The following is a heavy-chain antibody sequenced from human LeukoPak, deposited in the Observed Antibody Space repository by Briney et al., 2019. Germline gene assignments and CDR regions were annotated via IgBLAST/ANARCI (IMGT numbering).Heavy chain of an antibody. CDR3: ARVRYCSSTGCYSYFDY. CDR1: GFTFSSYA. D-gene: IGHD2-2*02. J-gene: IGHJ4*02. V-gene: IGHV3-23*01. Sequence: PGGSLRLSCAASGFTFSSYAMSWVRQAPGKGLEWVSAISGSGGSTYYADSVKGRFTISRDNSKNTLYLQVNSLRVEDTAVYYCARVRYCSSTGCYSYFDYWGQGILVTVSS. CDR2: ISGSGGST.